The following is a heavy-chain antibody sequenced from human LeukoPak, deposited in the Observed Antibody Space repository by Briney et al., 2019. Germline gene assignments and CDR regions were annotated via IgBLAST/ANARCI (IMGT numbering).Heavy chain of an antibody. CDR1: GGSFSGYY. V-gene: IGHV4-34*01. D-gene: IGHD5-18*01. CDR2: INHSGST. Sequence: SETLSLTCAVYGGSFSGYYWSWIRQPPGKGLEWIGEINHSGSTNCNPSLKSRVTISVDTSKNQFSLKLSSVTAADTAVYYCARVSSGYSYGDYWGQGTLVTVSS. CDR3: ARVSSGYSYGDY. J-gene: IGHJ4*02.